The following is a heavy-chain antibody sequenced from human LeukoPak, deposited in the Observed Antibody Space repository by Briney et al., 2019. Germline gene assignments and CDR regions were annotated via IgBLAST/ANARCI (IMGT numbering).Heavy chain of an antibody. CDR1: GGSFSSYY. V-gene: IGHV4-39*07. Sequence: SETLSLTCTVSGGSFSSYYWSWIRQPPGKGLEWIGSIYYSGSTYYNPSLKSRVTISVDTSKNQFSLKLSSVTAADTAVYYCARAPYSSSWYYFDYWGQGTLVTVSS. CDR2: IYYSGST. D-gene: IGHD6-13*01. CDR3: ARAPYSSSWYYFDY. J-gene: IGHJ4*02.